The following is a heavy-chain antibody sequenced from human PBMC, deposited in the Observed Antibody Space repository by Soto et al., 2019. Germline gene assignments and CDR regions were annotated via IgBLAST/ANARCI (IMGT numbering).Heavy chain of an antibody. CDR3: ARDGYSGDYPRPYYFDY. V-gene: IGHV1-18*04. CDR1: GYTVTNFG. Sequence: ASVKVSCKASGYTVTNFGITCVRQAPGQVLEWMGWSSGYNGNTNYAQKLQGRVTMTTDTSTSTAYMELRSLRSDDTAVYYCARDGYSGDYPRPYYFDYWGLGTLVTVSS. J-gene: IGHJ4*02. D-gene: IGHD5-12*01. CDR2: SSGYNGNT.